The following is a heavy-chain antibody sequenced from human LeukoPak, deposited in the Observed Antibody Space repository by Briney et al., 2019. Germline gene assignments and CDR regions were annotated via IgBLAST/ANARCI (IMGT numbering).Heavy chain of an antibody. CDR1: GYTFTGYY. V-gene: IGHV1-18*04. D-gene: IGHD2-2*02. CDR2: ISAYNGNT. Sequence: ASVKVSCKASGYTFTGYYMHWVRQAPGQGLEWMGWISAYNGNTNYAQKLQGRVTMTTDTSTSTAYMELRSLRSDDTAVYYCASGYCSSTSCYRWGSYFDYWGQGTLVTVSS. J-gene: IGHJ4*02. CDR3: ASGYCSSTSCYRWGSYFDY.